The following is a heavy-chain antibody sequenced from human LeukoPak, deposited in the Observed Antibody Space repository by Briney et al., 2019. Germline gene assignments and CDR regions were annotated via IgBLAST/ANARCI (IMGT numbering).Heavy chain of an antibody. CDR2: IRTEGSDK. J-gene: IGHJ4*02. D-gene: IGHD5-18*01. V-gene: IGHV3-30*02. CDR1: GFTFSRFG. CDR3: AKDQGGSSYSFDY. Sequence: GGSLRLSCAGSGFTFSRFGMHCVRQAPGKGREWMTFIRTEGSDKYYADSVRGRYTLSRDNSKNTLFLQIQSVRDGDMTVYLFAKDQGGSSYSFDYWGRGTLVTVSS.